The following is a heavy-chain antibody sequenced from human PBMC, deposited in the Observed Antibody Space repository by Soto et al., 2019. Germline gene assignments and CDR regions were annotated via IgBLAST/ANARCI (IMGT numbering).Heavy chain of an antibody. D-gene: IGHD2-8*01. V-gene: IGHV1-2*02. Sequence: QVQLVQSGAEVKKPGASVKVSCKASGYTFTGYYMHWVRQAPGQGLEWMGWINANSGGTNYAQKFQGRGTMTRATSNSTAYMELSRLRSDDTAVYYCARDIVLMVYAAPGPNLFDPWGQGTLVTVSS. J-gene: IGHJ5*02. CDR3: ARDIVLMVYAAPGPNLFDP. CDR1: GYTFTGYY. CDR2: INANSGGT.